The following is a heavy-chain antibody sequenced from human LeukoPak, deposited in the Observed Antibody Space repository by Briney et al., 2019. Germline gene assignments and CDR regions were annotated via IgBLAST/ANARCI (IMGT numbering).Heavy chain of an antibody. V-gene: IGHV3-23*01. D-gene: IGHD6-19*01. CDR2: LSGSGITT. CDR3: AKGIYSSGWSYFDY. Sequence: PGGSLRLSCAASGFTFSNSAMSWVRQAPGKGLEWVSTLSGSGITTYYADSVKGPFTISRDNSKNTLYLQMNSLRAEDTAVYYCAKGIYSSGWSYFDYWGHGTLVTVSS. CDR1: GFTFSNSA. J-gene: IGHJ4*01.